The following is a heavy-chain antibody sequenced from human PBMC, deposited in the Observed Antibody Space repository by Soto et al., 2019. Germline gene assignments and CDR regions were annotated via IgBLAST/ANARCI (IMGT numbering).Heavy chain of an antibody. V-gene: IGHV3-30-3*01. CDR3: ARAPDIVLIRAYYYYGMDV. Sequence: QVQLVESGGGVVQPGRSLRLSCAASGFTISSYAMHWVRQAPGKGLEWVAVISYDGSNKYYADSVKGRFTISRDNSKNTLYVQMNSLRPEDTAVYYCARAPDIVLIRAYYYYGMDVWGQGTTVTVSS. CDR2: ISYDGSNK. D-gene: IGHD2-8*01. J-gene: IGHJ6*02. CDR1: GFTISSYA.